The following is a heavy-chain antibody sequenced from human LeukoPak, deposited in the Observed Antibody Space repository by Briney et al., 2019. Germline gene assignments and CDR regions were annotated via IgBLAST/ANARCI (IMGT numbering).Heavy chain of an antibody. J-gene: IGHJ5*02. CDR1: GGSISSYY. D-gene: IGHD3-22*01. V-gene: IGHV4-34*01. CDR2: INHSGST. CDR3: ARAYYYDSSGYPPGTPP. Sequence: PSETLSLTCTVSGGSISSYYWSWIRQPPGKGLEWIGEINHSGSTNYNPSLKSRVTISVDTSKNQFSLKLSSVTAADTAVYYCARAYYYDSSGYPPGTPPWGQGTLVTVSS.